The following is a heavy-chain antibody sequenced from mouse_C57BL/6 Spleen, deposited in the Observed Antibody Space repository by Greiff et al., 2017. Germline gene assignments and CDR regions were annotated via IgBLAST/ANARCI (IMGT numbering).Heavy chain of an antibody. D-gene: IGHD2-14*01. J-gene: IGHJ1*03. CDR1: GYTFTSYW. Sequence: QVQLQQSGTELVKPGASVKLSCKASGYTFTSYWMHWVKQRPGQGLEWIGNINPSNGGTNYNEKFKSKATLTVDKSSSTAYMQLSSLTSEDSAVYYCARSGYDGDGYVGVWGTGTTVTVSA. V-gene: IGHV1-53*01. CDR3: ARSGYDGDGYVGV. CDR2: INPSNGGT.